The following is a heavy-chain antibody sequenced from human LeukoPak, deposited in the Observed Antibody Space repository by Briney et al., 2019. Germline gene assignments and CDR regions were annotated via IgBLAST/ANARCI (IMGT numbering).Heavy chain of an antibody. CDR3: PQRRAAAGAFDI. J-gene: IGHJ3*02. Sequence: SGPTLVNPTQTLTLTCTFSGFSLSTSGGGVGWIRQPPGKALEWLALIYWGDDKRYNPSRQRRLTPTNYTPKKQVVLTMTTVDPVDTATYYCPQRRAAAGAFDIWGQGTMVTVSS. CDR1: GFSLSTSGGG. V-gene: IGHV2-5*02. CDR2: IYWGDDK. D-gene: IGHD6-25*01.